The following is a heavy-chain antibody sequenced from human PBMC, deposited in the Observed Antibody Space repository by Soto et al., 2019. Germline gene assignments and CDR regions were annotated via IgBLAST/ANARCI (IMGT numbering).Heavy chain of an antibody. CDR1: GDSVTSHY. J-gene: IGHJ6*03. V-gene: IGHV4-59*08. CDR2: MHYTGFS. Sequence: SETLSLTCSFSGDSVTSHYLTWIRQSPGKGLEWIGYMHYTGFSHYNPSLKSRLTISVDRSKNQFTLQLSSVTAADTAVYYCARHVPANIYYYYMDVWGKGTTVTVSS. CDR3: ARHVPANIYYYYMDV. D-gene: IGHD2-2*01.